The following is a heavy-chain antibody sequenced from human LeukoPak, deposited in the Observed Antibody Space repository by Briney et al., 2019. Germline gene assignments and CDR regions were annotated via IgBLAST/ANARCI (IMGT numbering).Heavy chain of an antibody. J-gene: IGHJ4*02. V-gene: IGHV3-21*01. CDR2: ISSSSSYI. CDR1: GFTFSSYS. Sequence: PGGSLRLSCAASGFTFSSYSMNWVRQAPGKGLEWVSSISSSSSYIYYADSVKGRFTISRDSAKNSLYLQMNSLRAEDTAVYYCARGRGIAASYFDYWGQGTLVTVSS. CDR3: ARGRGIAASYFDY. D-gene: IGHD6-13*01.